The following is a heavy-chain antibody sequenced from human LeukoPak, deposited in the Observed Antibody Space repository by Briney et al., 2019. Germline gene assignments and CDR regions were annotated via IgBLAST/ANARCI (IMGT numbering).Heavy chain of an antibody. D-gene: IGHD2-15*01. Sequence: GGSLRLSCAASGFTFSSYSMNWVRQAPGKGLEWVSYISSSSSTIYYADSVKGRFTISRDNAKNSPYLQMNSLRAEDTAVYYCAREDIVVAFDIWGQGTMVTVSS. CDR1: GFTFSSYS. J-gene: IGHJ3*02. CDR2: ISSSSSTI. CDR3: AREDIVVAFDI. V-gene: IGHV3-48*04.